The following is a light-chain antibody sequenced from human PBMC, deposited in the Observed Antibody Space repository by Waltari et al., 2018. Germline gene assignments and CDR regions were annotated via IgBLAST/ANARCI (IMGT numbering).Light chain of an antibody. CDR2: GNF. CDR1: SSNIGAGYD. Sequence: QSVLTQPPSVSGSPGQRVTISCTGSSSNIGAGYDVHWYQHLPGTAPNLLIYGNFKRPSGVPDRFSGSKSGTSASLAITGLQAEDEAVYYCQSYDSSLSGVVFGGGTKLTVL. V-gene: IGLV1-40*01. J-gene: IGLJ2*01. CDR3: QSYDSSLSGVV.